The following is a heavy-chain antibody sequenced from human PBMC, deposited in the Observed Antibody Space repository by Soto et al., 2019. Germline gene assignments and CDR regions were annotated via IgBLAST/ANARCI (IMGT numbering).Heavy chain of an antibody. CDR1: GCTLSRYA. CDR3: AKGVPATVADY. Sequence: RGSLRLSCAASGCTLSRYAMSWGRQAPGKALGRVSAISGSGGSTYYGDAVTGRFPISRDNSKNTLYLQMNSLRAEDTAVYYCAKGVPATVADYWGQAPLVTLSS. V-gene: IGHV3-23*01. D-gene: IGHD4-17*01. CDR2: ISGSGGST. J-gene: IGHJ4*02.